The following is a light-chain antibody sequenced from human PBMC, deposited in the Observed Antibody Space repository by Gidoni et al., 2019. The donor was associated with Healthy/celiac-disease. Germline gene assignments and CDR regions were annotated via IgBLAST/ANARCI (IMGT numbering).Light chain of an antibody. J-gene: IGKJ4*01. CDR3: QHRSNWPT. CDR2: YAS. CDR1: QGVSNS. Sequence: EIVLTQSPATLSLSPGERATLSCRASQGVSNSLAWYQQKPGQAPRLLIYYASNRATGIPARFSGSGSGTDFTLTISSLEPEDFAVYYCQHRSNWPTFXGXTKVEIK. V-gene: IGKV3-11*01.